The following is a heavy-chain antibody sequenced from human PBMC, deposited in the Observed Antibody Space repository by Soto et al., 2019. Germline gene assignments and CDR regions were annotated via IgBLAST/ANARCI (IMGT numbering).Heavy chain of an antibody. D-gene: IGHD1-1*01. CDR3: ARHSAPSTPSVGATNHGFDP. J-gene: IGHJ5*02. V-gene: IGHV4-39*01. Sequence: SETLSLTCNVSSDSIRSSTYYWGWIRQSPGKGLEWIGSIFYSGTTYNNPSLKSRVTISVDTSRNQFSLELSSVTAADTAVYYYARHSAPSTPSVGATNHGFDPWGQGTLVTVSS. CDR2: IFYSGTT. CDR1: SDSIRSSTYY.